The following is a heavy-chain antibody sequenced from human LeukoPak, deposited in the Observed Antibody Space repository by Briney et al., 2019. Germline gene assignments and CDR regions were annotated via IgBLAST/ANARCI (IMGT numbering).Heavy chain of an antibody. CDR2: IYHSGST. D-gene: IGHD2-2*01. Sequence: SETLSLTCTVPGYSISSGYNWDWIRQPPGKGLEWIGSIYHSGSTYYNPSLKSRVTISVDTSKNQFSLKLSSVTAADTAVYYCARGQYLVYWGQGTLVTVSS. V-gene: IGHV4-38-2*02. J-gene: IGHJ4*02. CDR1: GYSISSGYN. CDR3: ARGQYLVY.